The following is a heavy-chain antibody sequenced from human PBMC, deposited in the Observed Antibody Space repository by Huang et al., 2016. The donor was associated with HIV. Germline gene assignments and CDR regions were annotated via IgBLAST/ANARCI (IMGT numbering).Heavy chain of an antibody. V-gene: IGHV1-18*01. CDR1: GYDFGRYG. CDR2: IGSDSLDT. J-gene: IGHJ3*01. Sequence: QVQLVQSGGEVMQPGASVRVSCKASGYDFGRYGMSWGRQAPGQGCEWLGWIGSDSLDTSPAHKFQGRVTMTTDTSTTTTYMELRSLRSDDTAMYYCARDPYYSNRWKRNDASFLWGQGTMITVSS. D-gene: IGHD4-4*01. CDR3: ARDPYYSNRWKRNDASFL.